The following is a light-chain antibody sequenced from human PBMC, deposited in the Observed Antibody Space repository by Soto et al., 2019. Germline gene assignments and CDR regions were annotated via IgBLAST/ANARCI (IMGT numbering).Light chain of an antibody. CDR3: QQYGSSTPLT. J-gene: IGKJ4*01. CDR2: GAS. V-gene: IGKV3-20*01. Sequence: EIVLTQSSGTLSLSPGESATLSCRASQSVWNNYLAWYQQKPGQAPRLLISGASRRASGIPDRFSGSGSGTDFTLTIARLEPEDFAVYYCQQYGSSTPLTFGGGTMVEI. CDR1: QSVWNNY.